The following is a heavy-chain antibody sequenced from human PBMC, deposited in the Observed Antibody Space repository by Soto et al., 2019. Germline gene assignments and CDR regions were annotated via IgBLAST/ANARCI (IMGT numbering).Heavy chain of an antibody. CDR2: ISAYNGNT. D-gene: IGHD5-12*01. V-gene: IGHV1-18*04. CDR1: GYTFTSYG. CDR3: ARDPGRWLQFWQNWFDP. Sequence: QVQLVQSGAEVKKPGASVKVSCKASGYTFTSYGISWVRQAPGQGLEWMGWISAYNGNTNYAQKLQGRVTMTTDTSTSTAYMELRSPRSDDTAVYYCARDPGRWLQFWQNWFDPWGQGTLVTVSS. J-gene: IGHJ5*02.